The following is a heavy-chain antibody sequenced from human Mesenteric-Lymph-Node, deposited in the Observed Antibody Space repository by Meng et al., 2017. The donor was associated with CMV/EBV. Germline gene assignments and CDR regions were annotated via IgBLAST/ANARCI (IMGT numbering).Heavy chain of an antibody. J-gene: IGHJ5*02. V-gene: IGHV3-23*01. D-gene: IGHD1-1*01. CDR2: IIGSGDST. Sequence: GESLKISCAASGFSFSNYVMTWVRQAPGKGLEWVSSIIGSGDSTFYADFVRGRFTISRDNFRNTLYLQMNSLRAEDTALYYCAKGKGTSILDWFDPWGQGTPVTVSS. CDR3: AKGKGTSILDWFDP. CDR1: GFSFSNYV.